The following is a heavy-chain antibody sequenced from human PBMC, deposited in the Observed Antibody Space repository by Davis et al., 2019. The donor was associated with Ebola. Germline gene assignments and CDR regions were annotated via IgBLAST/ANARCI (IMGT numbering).Heavy chain of an antibody. Sequence: GESLKISCAASGFTFSSYWIHWVRQAPGKGLVWVSRINGDGSNTGYADSVKGRFTISRDNAENTLYLQMNSLRAEDTAVYYCARERDLNGNGVRYTAFFAYWGQGALVTVSS. D-gene: IGHD2-8*01. CDR2: INGDGSNT. V-gene: IGHV3-74*01. J-gene: IGHJ4*02. CDR1: GFTFSSYW. CDR3: ARERDLNGNGVRYTAFFAY.